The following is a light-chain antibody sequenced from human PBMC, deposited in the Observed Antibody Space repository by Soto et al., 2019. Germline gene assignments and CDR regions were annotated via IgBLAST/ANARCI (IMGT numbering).Light chain of an antibody. Sequence: QLVLTQSPSAYASLGASVMLTCTLSSGHSSYAIAWHQQQPEKGPRYLMKLNSDGSHSKGDGIPDRFSGSSSGAERYLTISSLQSEDEADYYCQTWGTGPLVFGGGTTVTVL. J-gene: IGLJ2*01. CDR1: SGHSSYA. CDR2: LNSDGSH. V-gene: IGLV4-69*01. CDR3: QTWGTGPLV.